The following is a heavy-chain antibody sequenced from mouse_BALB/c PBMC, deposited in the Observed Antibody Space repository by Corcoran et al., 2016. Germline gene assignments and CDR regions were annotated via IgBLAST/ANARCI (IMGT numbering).Heavy chain of an antibody. J-gene: IGHJ4*01. CDR3: ARWGDYDEADYAMDY. D-gene: IGHD2-4*01. CDR2: INPGSGGT. Sequence: QVQLQQSGAELVRPGTSVKVSCKASGYAFTNYLIEWVKQRPGQGLEWIGVINPGSGGTNYNEKFKGKATLTADKSSSTAYMQLSSLTSDDSAVYFCARWGDYDEADYAMDYWGQGTSVTVSS. CDR1: GYAFTNYL. V-gene: IGHV1-54*01.